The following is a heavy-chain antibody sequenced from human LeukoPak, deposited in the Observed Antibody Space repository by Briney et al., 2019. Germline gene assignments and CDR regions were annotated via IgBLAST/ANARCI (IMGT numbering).Heavy chain of an antibody. Sequence: SETLSLTCTVSGGSISSGNYYWGWIRQPPGKGLEWIGSIYSGSTYSNPSLKSRVIISVDTSKNQFSLKLSSVTAADTAVYYCARHVWDIGFQQWGQGTLVSVSS. D-gene: IGHD2-8*01. CDR2: IYSGST. V-gene: IGHV4-39*01. CDR1: GGSISSGNYY. CDR3: ARHVWDIGFQQ. J-gene: IGHJ1*01.